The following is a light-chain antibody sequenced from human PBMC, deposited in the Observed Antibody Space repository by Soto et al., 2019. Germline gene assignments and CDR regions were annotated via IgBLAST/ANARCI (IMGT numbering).Light chain of an antibody. V-gene: IGKV3-11*01. Sequence: ATVVSVSSQSVSSFLAWYQQKPGQAHRLIIYDASIRATGIPARFSGSVPGKDFTLTMSAVAADHLALSSGQQRTDRSSGTFGRGTRLEIK. CDR1: QSVSSF. CDR2: DAS. CDR3: QQRTDRSSGT. J-gene: IGKJ5*01.